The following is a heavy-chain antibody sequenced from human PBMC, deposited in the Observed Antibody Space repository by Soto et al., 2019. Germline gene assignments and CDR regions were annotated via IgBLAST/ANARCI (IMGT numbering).Heavy chain of an antibody. Sequence: QVQLVESGGGVVQPGRSLRLSCAASGFTFSSYAMHWVRQAPGKGLEWVAVISYDGSNKYYADSVKGRFTISRDNSKNTLYLQMNSLRAEATAVYYCARDQSSYYDSNATDYWGQGTLVTVSS. CDR3: ARDQSSYYDSNATDY. D-gene: IGHD3-22*01. V-gene: IGHV3-30-3*01. J-gene: IGHJ4*02. CDR2: ISYDGSNK. CDR1: GFTFSSYA.